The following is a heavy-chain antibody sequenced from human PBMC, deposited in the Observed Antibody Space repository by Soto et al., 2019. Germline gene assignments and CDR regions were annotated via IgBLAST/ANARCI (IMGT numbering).Heavy chain of an antibody. Sequence: SQTLSLTCAVSGGYNSRGYNYGRRTRQPPGKGLEWTGFIYNSGSTCYNSSLKSRVTIWVHRSKNNFFLNLTSVTAADTAVYYCATYRKFFQIWGQGTKVT. CDR2: IYNSGST. CDR3: ATYRKFFQI. J-gene: IGHJ3*02. CDR1: GGYNSRGYNY. V-gene: IGHV4-30-2*01.